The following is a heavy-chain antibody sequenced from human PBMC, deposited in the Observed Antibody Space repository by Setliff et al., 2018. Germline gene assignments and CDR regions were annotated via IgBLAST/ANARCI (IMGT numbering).Heavy chain of an antibody. D-gene: IGHD2-21*01. Sequence: PGESLKISCKASGYSFARHWIAWVRPMPGKGLEWMGIIYPDDSDSRYSPSFQGQVSISADKSINTAYLQWRSLKASDTAIYYCASSFTRHMGAADYWGQGTLVTVSS. CDR3: ASSFTRHMGAADY. J-gene: IGHJ4*02. CDR1: GYSFARHW. CDR2: IYPDDSDS. V-gene: IGHV5-51*01.